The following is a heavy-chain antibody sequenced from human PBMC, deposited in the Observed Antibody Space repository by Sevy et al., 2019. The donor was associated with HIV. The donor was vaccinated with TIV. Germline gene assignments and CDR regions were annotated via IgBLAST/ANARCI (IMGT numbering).Heavy chain of an antibody. CDR3: ARVDWTTVTTGGAFDI. D-gene: IGHD4-17*01. CDR1: GFTFSSYS. Sequence: GGFLRLSCGASGFTFSSYSMNWVRQAPGKGLEWLSYISRSSSTIYYADSVKGRFTISRDNAKNSLSLQMNSLRDEDTAVYYCARVDWTTVTTGGAFDIWGQGTMVTVSS. CDR2: ISRSSSTI. V-gene: IGHV3-48*02. J-gene: IGHJ3*02.